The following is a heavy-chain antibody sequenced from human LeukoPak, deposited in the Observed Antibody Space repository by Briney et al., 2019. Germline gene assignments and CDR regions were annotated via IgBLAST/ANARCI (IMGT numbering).Heavy chain of an antibody. CDR1: GFTVINNY. V-gene: IGHV3-66*01. J-gene: IGHJ3*02. CDR2: IYGGGRT. D-gene: IGHD7-27*01. CDR3: AREEGNWGDAFDI. Sequence: GGSLRLSCAASGFTVINNYMSWVRQAPGKGLEWVSLIYGGGRTYYADSVKGRFTISRDNSKNTLYLQMNSLRAEDTAVYYCAREEGNWGDAFDIWGQGTMVTVSS.